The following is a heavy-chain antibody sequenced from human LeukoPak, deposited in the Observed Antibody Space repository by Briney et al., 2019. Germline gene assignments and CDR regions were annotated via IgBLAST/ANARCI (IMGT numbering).Heavy chain of an antibody. J-gene: IGHJ4*02. V-gene: IGHV3-33*01. CDR1: GFAFSSYG. D-gene: IGHD6-19*01. CDR3: TILAVASDFDY. CDR2: IWYDGSDK. Sequence: PGGSLRLSCAVSGFAFSSYGMHWVRPAPGKGLEWVAIIWYDGSDKYYGDSVKGRFTISRDNSKNTLYLQMNSLRAEDTAVYYCTILAVASDFDYWGQGTLVTVSS.